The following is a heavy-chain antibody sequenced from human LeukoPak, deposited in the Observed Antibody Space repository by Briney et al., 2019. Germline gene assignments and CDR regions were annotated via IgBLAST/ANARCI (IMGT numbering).Heavy chain of an antibody. CDR2: IRYDGSNK. CDR1: GFTFSSYG. J-gene: IGHJ4*02. D-gene: IGHD2-2*01. V-gene: IGHV3-30*02. CDR3: AKVVVVPAATELRY. Sequence: GGSLRLSCAASGFTFSSYGMHWVRQAPGKGLEWVAFIRYDGSNKYYADSVKGRFTISRDNSKNTLHLQMNSLRAEDTAVYYCAKVVVVPAATELRYWGQGTLVTVSS.